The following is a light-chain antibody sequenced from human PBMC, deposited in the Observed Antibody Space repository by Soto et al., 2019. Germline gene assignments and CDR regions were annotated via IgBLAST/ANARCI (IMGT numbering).Light chain of an antibody. CDR3: SSYAGSNNYV. Sequence: QSALTQPASVSGSPGQSITISCTGTSSDVGRYNLVSWYQQHPGKAPKLIIHEDSKRSSGLSNRFSGSKSGNTASLTVSGLQAEDEADYYCSSYAGSNNYVFGTGTKVTVL. CDR2: EDS. J-gene: IGLJ1*01. CDR1: SSDVGRYNL. V-gene: IGLV2-14*02.